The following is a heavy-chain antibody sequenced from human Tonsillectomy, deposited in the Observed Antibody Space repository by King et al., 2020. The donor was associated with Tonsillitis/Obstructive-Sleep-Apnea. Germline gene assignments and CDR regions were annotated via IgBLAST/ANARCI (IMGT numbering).Heavy chain of an antibody. CDR1: GYSFTSYC. CDR2: IDPSDSYT. J-gene: IGHJ4*02. CDR3: AGGGDGFDY. D-gene: IGHD2-21*01. Sequence: QLVQSGAEVKKPGESLRISCKGSGYSFTSYCISWVRQMPGKGLEWMGRIDPSDSYTNYSPSFQGHVTISADKSISTAYPQSSSLKATDTAMYYCAGGGDGFDYWGQGTLVTVSS. V-gene: IGHV5-10-1*01.